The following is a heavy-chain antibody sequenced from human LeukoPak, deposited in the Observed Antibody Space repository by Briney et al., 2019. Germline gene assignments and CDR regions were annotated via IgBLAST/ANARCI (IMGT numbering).Heavy chain of an antibody. Sequence: GSGEVSCQASGYTFKNYGISWVRLAPGVGLEWLGWITPFNGNRIYAWKFQDRVTMNTDTSTNTADLELRGLTSDDTAIYYCARDDCSGGTCSVAFDFWGQGTHVTVSS. CDR1: GYTFKNYG. V-gene: IGHV1-18*01. J-gene: IGHJ4*02. D-gene: IGHD2-15*01. CDR2: ITPFNGNR. CDR3: ARDDCSGGTCSVAFDF.